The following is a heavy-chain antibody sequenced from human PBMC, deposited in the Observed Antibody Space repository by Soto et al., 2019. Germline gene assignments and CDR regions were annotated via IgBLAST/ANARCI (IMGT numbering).Heavy chain of an antibody. V-gene: IGHV4-34*01. CDR1: GGSFSGYY. Sequence: QVQLQQWGAGLLKPSETLSLTCAVYGGSFSGYYWSWIRQPPGKGLEWIGEINHSGSTNYYPSLTSRFTRRVDSCLNQLSLNLSCVTGRETAVYFCASFWQVVYCGVVGGCVDFWGQESLVTVSS. J-gene: IGHJ4*02. CDR3: ASFWQVVYCGVVGGCVDF. D-gene: IGHD2-21*01. CDR2: INHSGST.